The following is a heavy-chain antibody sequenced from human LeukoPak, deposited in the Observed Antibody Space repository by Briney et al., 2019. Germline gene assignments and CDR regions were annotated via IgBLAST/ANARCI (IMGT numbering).Heavy chain of an antibody. CDR1: GGSISSSSYY. V-gene: IGHV4-39*01. CDR2: IYYSGST. Sequence: SETLSLTCTVSGGSISSSSYYWGWIRQPPGKGLEWIGSIYYSGSTYYNPSLKSRVTISVDTSKNQFSLKLSSVTAADTAVYYCARLDSGSYYYFDYWGQGTLVTVSS. J-gene: IGHJ4*02. CDR3: ARLDSGSYYYFDY. D-gene: IGHD1-26*01.